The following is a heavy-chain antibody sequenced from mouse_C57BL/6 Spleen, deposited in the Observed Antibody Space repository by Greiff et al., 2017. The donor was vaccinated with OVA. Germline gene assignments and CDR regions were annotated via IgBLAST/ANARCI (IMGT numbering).Heavy chain of an antibody. J-gene: IGHJ1*03. V-gene: IGHV1-15*01. CDR3: TRRGDSNNWYFDV. Sequence: VQLVESGAELVRPGASVTLSCKASGYTFTDYEMHWVKQTPVHGLEWIGAIDPETGGTAYNQKFKGKAILTADKSSSTAYMELRSLTSEDSAVYYCTRRGDSNNWYFDVWGTGTTVTVSS. CDR2: IDPETGGT. D-gene: IGHD2-5*01. CDR1: GYTFTDYE.